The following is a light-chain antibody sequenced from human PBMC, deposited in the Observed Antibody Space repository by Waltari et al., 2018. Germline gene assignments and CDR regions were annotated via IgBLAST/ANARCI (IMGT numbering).Light chain of an antibody. J-gene: IGLJ2*01. CDR3: AAWDDKLGGRWE. CDR1: SSNIGSNV. V-gene: IGLV1-47*01. Sequence: QSVLTQPPSASGTPGQRVTISWSGSSSNIGSNVVNWYQQVPGTTPKLLSYRNDQRPSGVPERFSGSKSGTSASLAISGLRSEDEADYYCAAWDDKLGGRWEFGGGTKLTVL. CDR2: RND.